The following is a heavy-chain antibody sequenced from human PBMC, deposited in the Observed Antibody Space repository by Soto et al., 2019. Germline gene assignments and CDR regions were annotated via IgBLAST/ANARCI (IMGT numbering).Heavy chain of an antibody. J-gene: IGHJ4*02. D-gene: IGHD3-10*01. CDR1: TASINSGDYY. V-gene: IGHV4-30-4*01. CDR2: XXYXGXT. CDR3: ARILMNYYRLDY. Sequence: PSETLSLTCTVSTASINSGDYYRSWIRQPQGKGLXWXGXXXYXGXTXYXXXXKSRAGISVDSSKSQVSLKLTSVTAAHTAVYFCARILMNYYRLDYWGQGALVTVSS.